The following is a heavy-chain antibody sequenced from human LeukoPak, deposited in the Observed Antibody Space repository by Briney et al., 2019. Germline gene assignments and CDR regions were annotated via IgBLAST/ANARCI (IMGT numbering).Heavy chain of an antibody. Sequence: GGSLRLSCAASGFTFSSYAMSWVRQAPGKGLEWVSAISGSGGNTYYADSVKGRFTISRDNFKNTLYLQMNSLRAEDTAVYYCASAPALRYFDWSRDYWGQGTLVTVSS. CDR1: GFTFSSYA. CDR3: ASAPALRYFDWSRDY. J-gene: IGHJ4*02. V-gene: IGHV3-23*01. CDR2: ISGSGGNT. D-gene: IGHD3-9*01.